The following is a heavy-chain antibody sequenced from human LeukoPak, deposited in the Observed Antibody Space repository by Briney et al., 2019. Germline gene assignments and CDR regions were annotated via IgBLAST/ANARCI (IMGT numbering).Heavy chain of an antibody. Sequence: GGSLRLSCAASGFTFSSYEMNWVRQAPGKGLEWVSYISSSGSPIYYADSVKGRFTISRDNVKNSLHLQMNNLRAEDTAVYYCARDSADSGWLDYWGQGALVTVSA. CDR2: ISSSGSPI. D-gene: IGHD6-19*01. V-gene: IGHV3-48*03. CDR1: GFTFSSYE. CDR3: ARDSADSGWLDY. J-gene: IGHJ4*02.